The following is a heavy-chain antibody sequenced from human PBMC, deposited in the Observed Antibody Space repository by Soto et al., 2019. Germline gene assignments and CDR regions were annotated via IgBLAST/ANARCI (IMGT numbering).Heavy chain of an antibody. CDR3: AHPRGYGVFDAYDI. Sequence: GGSLRLSCAASGFTFSTYAMSWVRQAPGKGLEWVSAISRDGYDIYYADSVKGRFTISRDNSRQMLFLQMHSLRPDDTAVYYCAHPRGYGVFDAYDIWGQGAMVTVSS. CDR1: GFTFSTYA. CDR2: ISRDGYDI. D-gene: IGHD4-17*01. V-gene: IGHV3-23*01. J-gene: IGHJ3*02.